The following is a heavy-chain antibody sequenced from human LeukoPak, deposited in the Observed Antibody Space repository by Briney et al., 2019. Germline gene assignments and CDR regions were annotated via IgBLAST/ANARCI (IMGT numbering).Heavy chain of an antibody. Sequence: PSQTLSLTCTVSGGSISSGSYYWRWIRQPAGKGLEWIGRIYTSGSTNYNPSLKSRVTISVDTSKNQFSLKLSSVTAADTAVYYCARGTTYNQYYYDSSGYYSFDYWGQGTLVTVSS. J-gene: IGHJ4*02. CDR1: GGSISSGSYY. CDR2: IYTSGST. V-gene: IGHV4-61*02. D-gene: IGHD3-22*01. CDR3: ARGTTYNQYYYDSSGYYSFDY.